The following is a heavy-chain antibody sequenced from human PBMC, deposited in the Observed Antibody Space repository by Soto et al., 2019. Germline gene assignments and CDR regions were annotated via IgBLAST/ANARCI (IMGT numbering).Heavy chain of an antibody. CDR2: ISYDGSNK. Sequence: GGSLRLSCAASGFTFSSYGMHWVRQAPGKGLEWVAVISYDGSNKYYADSVKGRFTISRDNSKSTLYLQMNSLRAEDTAVYYCAKTEEWELLYYYYGMDVWGQGTTVTVSS. D-gene: IGHD1-26*01. J-gene: IGHJ6*02. V-gene: IGHV3-30*18. CDR1: GFTFSSYG. CDR3: AKTEEWELLYYYYGMDV.